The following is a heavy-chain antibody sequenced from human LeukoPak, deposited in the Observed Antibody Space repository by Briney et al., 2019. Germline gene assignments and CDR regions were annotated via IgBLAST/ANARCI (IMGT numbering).Heavy chain of an antibody. CDR1: GGSISSYY. V-gene: IGHV4-59*04. J-gene: IGHJ4*02. Sequence: SETLSLTCTVSGGSISSYYWSWIRQPPGKGLEWIGYIYYSGNTYYNPSLKSRVTISVDTSKNQFSLKLSSVTAADTAVYYCAMLGNLRWYVFDYWGQGTLVTVSS. CDR3: AMLGNLRWYVFDY. CDR2: IYYSGNT. D-gene: IGHD4-23*01.